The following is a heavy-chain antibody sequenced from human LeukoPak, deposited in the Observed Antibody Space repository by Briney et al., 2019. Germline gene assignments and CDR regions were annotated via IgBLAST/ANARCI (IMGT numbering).Heavy chain of an antibody. CDR1: GFTFSDYY. V-gene: IGHV3-11*01. D-gene: IGHD6-13*01. CDR3: ARPSSSSWYGKVFQH. Sequence: GGSLRLSCAASGFTFSDYYMSWIRQAPGKGLEWVSYISSSGSTIYYADSVKGRFTISRDNAKNSLYLQMNSLRAEDTAVHYCARPSSSSWYGKVFQHWGQGTLVTVSS. CDR2: ISSSGSTI. J-gene: IGHJ1*01.